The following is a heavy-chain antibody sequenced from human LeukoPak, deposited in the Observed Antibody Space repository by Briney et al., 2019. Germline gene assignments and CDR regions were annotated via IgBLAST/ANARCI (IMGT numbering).Heavy chain of an antibody. Sequence: SETLSLTCTVSGGSISSYYWSWIRQPPGKGLEWIGYIYYSGSTNYNPSLKSRVTISVDTSKNQFSLKLSSVTAADTAAYYCARISAVTTLIDYWGQGTLVTVSS. D-gene: IGHD4-11*01. CDR3: ARISAVTTLIDY. CDR1: GGSISSYY. V-gene: IGHV4-59*01. J-gene: IGHJ4*02. CDR2: IYYSGST.